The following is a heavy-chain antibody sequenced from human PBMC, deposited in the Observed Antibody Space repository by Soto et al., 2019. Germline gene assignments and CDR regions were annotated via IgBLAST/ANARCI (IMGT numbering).Heavy chain of an antibody. J-gene: IGHJ4*02. CDR1: GGTFSSYA. V-gene: IGHV1-69*13. CDR3: ARDATVYSYGWYYFDY. D-gene: IGHD5-18*01. Sequence: ASVKVSCKASGGTFSSYAISWVRQAPGQGLEWMGGIIPIFGTANYAQKFQGRVTITADESTSTAYMELSSLRSEDTAVYYCARDATVYSYGWYYFDYWGQGTLVTVSS. CDR2: IIPIFGTA.